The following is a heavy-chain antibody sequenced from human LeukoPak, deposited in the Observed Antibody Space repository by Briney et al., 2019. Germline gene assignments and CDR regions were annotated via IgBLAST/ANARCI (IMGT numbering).Heavy chain of an antibody. V-gene: IGHV3-33*01. CDR1: GFTFNRFG. CDR2: IWYDGSNK. J-gene: IGHJ4*02. Sequence: GRSLRLSCATSGFTFNRFGMHWVRQAPGKGLEWVAVIWYDGSNKDYADSVKGRFTISRDNSKNTLYLQMSGPRAEDTAVYYCATSAHIEVGTAPPPDYWGQGTLVTVTS. D-gene: IGHD2-21*02. CDR3: ATSAHIEVGTAPPPDY.